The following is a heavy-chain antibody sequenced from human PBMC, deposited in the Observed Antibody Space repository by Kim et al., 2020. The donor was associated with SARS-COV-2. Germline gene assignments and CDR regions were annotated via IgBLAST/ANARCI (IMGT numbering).Heavy chain of an antibody. CDR3: ARDQGYYYDSSGYWGLVRRGDRFDY. V-gene: IGHV3-7*01. Sequence: GGSLRLSCAASGFTFSSYWMSWVRQAPGKGLEWVANIKQDGSEKYYVDSVKGRFTISRDNAKNSLYLQMNSLRAEDTAVYYCARDQGYYYDSSGYWGLVRRGDRFDYWGQGTLVTVSS. D-gene: IGHD3-22*01. CDR2: IKQDGSEK. CDR1: GFTFSSYW. J-gene: IGHJ4*02.